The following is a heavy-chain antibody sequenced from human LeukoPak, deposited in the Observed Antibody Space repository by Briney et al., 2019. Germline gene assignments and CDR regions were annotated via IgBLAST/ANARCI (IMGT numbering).Heavy chain of an antibody. CDR2: TNHVGST. Sequence: SETLSLTCTVSGGSISSYYWSWIRQPPGKGLQWVGYTNHVGSTDYNPSLKSRVTISIDTSKNQFSLKLSSATAADTAVYYCARHYDGRGSGSYYEDYWGQGTLVIVSS. CDR1: GGSISSYY. V-gene: IGHV4-59*08. CDR3: ARHYDGRGSGSYYEDY. J-gene: IGHJ4*02. D-gene: IGHD1-26*01.